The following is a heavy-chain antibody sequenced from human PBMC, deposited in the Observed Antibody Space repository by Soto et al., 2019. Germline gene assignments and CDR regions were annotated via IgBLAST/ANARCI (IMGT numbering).Heavy chain of an antibody. D-gene: IGHD6-19*01. J-gene: IGHJ4*02. V-gene: IGHV3-23*01. CDR1: GFSFSSYA. CDR2: ISGSGGST. Sequence: EVQLLESGGGLVQPGGSLRLSCAASGFSFSSYAMTWVRQAPGKGLEWVSTISGSGGSTYYADSVKGRFTIYRDNSQNTLSLQMNGPEAEEKAVYFCAKRGRGAVAFGFWGPGTL. CDR3: AKRGRGAVAFGF.